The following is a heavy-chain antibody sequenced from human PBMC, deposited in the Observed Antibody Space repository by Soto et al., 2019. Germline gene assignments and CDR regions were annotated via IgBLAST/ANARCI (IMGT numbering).Heavy chain of an antibody. CDR1: GGSISSGDYY. Sequence: KTSETLSLTCTVSGGSISSGDYYWSWIRQPPGKGLEWIGYIYYSGSTYYNPSLKSRVTISVDTSKNQFSLKLSSVTAADTAVYYCARAHGSGSLLKRVRAGYYGMDVWGQGTTVTVSS. D-gene: IGHD3-10*01. V-gene: IGHV4-30-4*01. CDR3: ARAHGSGSLLKRVRAGYYGMDV. CDR2: IYYSGST. J-gene: IGHJ6*02.